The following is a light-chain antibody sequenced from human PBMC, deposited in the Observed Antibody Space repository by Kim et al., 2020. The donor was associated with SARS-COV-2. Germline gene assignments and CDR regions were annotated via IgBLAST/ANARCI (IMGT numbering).Light chain of an antibody. CDR1: TGGSKG. CDR3: QVWDTSSDHVI. Sequence: APGKTASITGGGNTGGSKGVHGYQQKPGQAPVLVISNNSDRPSGIPKRLSGSISENTATRSISRVEAGDEADYYCQVWDTSSDHVIFGGGTQLTVL. J-gene: IGLJ2*01. V-gene: IGLV3-21*04. CDR2: NNS.